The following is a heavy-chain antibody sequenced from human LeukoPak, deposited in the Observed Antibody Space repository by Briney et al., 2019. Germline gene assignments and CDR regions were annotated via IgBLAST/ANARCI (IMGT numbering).Heavy chain of an antibody. D-gene: IGHD3-10*01. Sequence: QTGGSLRLSCSASGFTFSRYAMHWVRQAPGKGLEYVSAISSNGGNTYYADSVKGRFTISRDNSRNTLHLQMSSLRVEDTAVYYCVKDSSSGSYFDYWGQGTLVTVSS. CDR1: GFTFSRYA. CDR2: ISSNGGNT. J-gene: IGHJ4*02. CDR3: VKDSSSGSYFDY. V-gene: IGHV3-64D*06.